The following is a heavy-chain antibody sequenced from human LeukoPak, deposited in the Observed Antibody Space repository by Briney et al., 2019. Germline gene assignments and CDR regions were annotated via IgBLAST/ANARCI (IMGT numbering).Heavy chain of an antibody. Sequence: PSETLSLTCAVYGGSSSGYYWSWIRQPPGKGLEWIGEINHSGSTNYNPSLKSRVTISVDTSKNQFSLKLSSVTAAGTAVYYCARGLGRGSWYTDYWGQGTLVTVSS. D-gene: IGHD6-13*01. CDR2: INHSGST. CDR3: ARGLGRGSWYTDY. CDR1: GGSSSGYY. J-gene: IGHJ4*02. V-gene: IGHV4-34*01.